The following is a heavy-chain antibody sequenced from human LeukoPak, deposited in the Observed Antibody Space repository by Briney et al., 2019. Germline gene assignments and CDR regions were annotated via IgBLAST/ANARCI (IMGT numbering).Heavy chain of an antibody. V-gene: IGHV1-18*01. CDR2: ISAYNGNT. CDR1: GGTFSSYA. CDR3: ARIYCSSTSCYSYYYYYMDV. J-gene: IGHJ6*03. D-gene: IGHD2-2*02. Sequence: ASVKVSCKASGGTFSSYAISWVRQAPGQGLEWMGWISAYNGNTNYAQKLQGRVTMTTDTSTSTAYMELRSLRSDDTAVYYCARIYCSSTSCYSYYYYYMDVWGKGTTVTVSS.